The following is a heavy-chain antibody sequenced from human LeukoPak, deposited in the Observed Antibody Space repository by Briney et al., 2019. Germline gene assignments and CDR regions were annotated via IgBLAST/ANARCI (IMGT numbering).Heavy chain of an antibody. Sequence: GGSLRLSCTASGFTFDDYTMHWVRQPPGKGLEWVSLVSWDGTNTHYADSVKGRFTISRDNSKNTLYLQMNSLRAEDTAVYYCARHPRYWGQGTLVTVSS. J-gene: IGHJ4*02. V-gene: IGHV3-43*01. CDR1: GFTFDDYT. CDR2: VSWDGTNT. CDR3: ARHPRY.